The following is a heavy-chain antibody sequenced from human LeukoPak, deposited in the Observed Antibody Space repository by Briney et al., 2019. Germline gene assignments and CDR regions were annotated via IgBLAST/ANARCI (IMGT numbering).Heavy chain of an antibody. Sequence: SVKVSCKASGYTFTSYGISWVRQAPGQGLEWMGGIIPIFGTANYAQKFQGKVTITADESTRTAYMELSSLRSEDTAVYYCAAGRYYYDSSGYLAFDYWGQGTLVTVSS. CDR3: AAGRYYYDSSGYLAFDY. J-gene: IGHJ4*02. CDR2: IIPIFGTA. CDR1: GYTFTSYG. V-gene: IGHV1-69*13. D-gene: IGHD3-22*01.